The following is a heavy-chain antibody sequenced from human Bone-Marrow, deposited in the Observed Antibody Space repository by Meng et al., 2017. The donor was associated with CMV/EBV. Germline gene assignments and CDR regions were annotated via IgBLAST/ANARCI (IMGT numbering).Heavy chain of an antibody. CDR2: IYYSGST. V-gene: IGHV4-59*08. D-gene: IGHD3-3*01. CDR1: GGSISSYY. CDR3: ARRSSIGVVIIRYYFDY. Sequence: GSLRLSCTVSGGSISSYYWSWIRQPPGKGLEWIGYIYYSGSTNYNPSLKSRVTISVDTSKNQFSLKLSSVTAADTAVYYCARRSSIGVVIIRYYFDYWGQGTLVTVSS. J-gene: IGHJ4*02.